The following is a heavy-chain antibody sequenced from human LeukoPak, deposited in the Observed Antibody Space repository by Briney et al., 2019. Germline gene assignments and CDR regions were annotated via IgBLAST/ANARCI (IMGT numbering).Heavy chain of an antibody. Sequence: GGSLRLSCAASGFTFSNYAMNWVRQAPGKGLEWVSVIGGSNGITFYVGSVKGRFTISRDNSKDTLYLQMNSLRAEDTAVYYCARNENSGWGYFDYWGQGTLVTVSS. V-gene: IGHV3-23*01. CDR2: IGGSNGIT. J-gene: IGHJ4*02. CDR3: ARNENSGWGYFDY. CDR1: GFTFSNYA. D-gene: IGHD5-12*01.